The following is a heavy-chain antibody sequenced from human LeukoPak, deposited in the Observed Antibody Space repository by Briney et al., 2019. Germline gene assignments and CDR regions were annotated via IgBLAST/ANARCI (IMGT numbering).Heavy chain of an antibody. J-gene: IGHJ6*02. CDR1: GYTFTSYY. CDR3: AREAGTVTTPTVHYGMDV. Sequence: ASVKVSCKASGYTFTSYYMHWVRQAPGQGLEWMGIINPSGGSTSYAQRFQGRVTMTRDTSTSTVYMELSSLRSEDTAVYYCAREAGTVTTPTVHYGMDVWGQGTTVTVSS. V-gene: IGHV1-46*01. CDR2: INPSGGST. D-gene: IGHD4-11*01.